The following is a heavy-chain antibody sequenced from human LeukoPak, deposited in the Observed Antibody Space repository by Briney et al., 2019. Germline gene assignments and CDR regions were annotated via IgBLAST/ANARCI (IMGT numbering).Heavy chain of an antibody. CDR1: GYTLIELS. CDR2: FDPEDGET. Sequence: GASVKVSCKVSGYTLIELSMHWVRQAPGKGLEWMGGFDPEDGETIYAQKFQGRVTMTEDTSTDTAYMELSSLRSENPAVYYCATAALYYYDSSGPFDYLGQGTLVTVSS. J-gene: IGHJ4*02. CDR3: ATAALYYYDSSGPFDY. V-gene: IGHV1-24*01. D-gene: IGHD3-22*01.